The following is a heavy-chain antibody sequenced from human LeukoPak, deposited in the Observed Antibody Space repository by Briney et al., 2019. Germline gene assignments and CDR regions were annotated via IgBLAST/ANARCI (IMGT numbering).Heavy chain of an antibody. CDR1: GSTFSSYA. D-gene: IGHD2/OR15-2a*01. CDR3: AREEVLIGMPLDAFDI. V-gene: IGHV3-30*04. Sequence: PGRSLRLSCAASGSTFSSYAMHRVRQAPGKGLEWVAVISYDGSNKYYADSVKGRFTISRDNSKNTLYLQMNSLRAEDTAVYYCAREEVLIGMPLDAFDIWGQGTMVTVSS. J-gene: IGHJ3*02. CDR2: ISYDGSNK.